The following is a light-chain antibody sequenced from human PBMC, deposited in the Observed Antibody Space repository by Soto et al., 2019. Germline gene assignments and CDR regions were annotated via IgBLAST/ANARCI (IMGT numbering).Light chain of an antibody. CDR2: GAS. J-gene: IGKJ4*01. CDR3: QQYGRSPA. CDR1: QSISSH. V-gene: IGKV3-11*01. Sequence: EIVLTQSPATLSLSPGERATLSCRASQSISSHLAWYQQKPGQAPRLLIYGASNRATGIPARFSGRGSGTDFTLTISSLEPEDFAVYYCQQYGRSPAFGGGTKVEIK.